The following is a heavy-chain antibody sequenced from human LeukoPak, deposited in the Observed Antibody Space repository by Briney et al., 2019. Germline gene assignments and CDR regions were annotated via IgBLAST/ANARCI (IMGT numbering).Heavy chain of an antibody. CDR1: GGSISSYY. Sequence: SETLSLTCTVSGGSISSYYWSWIRQPPGKGLEWIGYIYYSGSTNYNPSLKSRVTISVDTSKYQFSLKLSSVTAADTAVYYCARLSDFWSGSHDYWGQGTLVTVSS. CDR3: ARLSDFWSGSHDY. D-gene: IGHD3-3*01. V-gene: IGHV4-59*01. J-gene: IGHJ4*02. CDR2: IYYSGST.